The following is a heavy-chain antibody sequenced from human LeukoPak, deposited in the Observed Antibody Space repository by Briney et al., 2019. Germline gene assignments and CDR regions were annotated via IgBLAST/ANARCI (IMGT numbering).Heavy chain of an antibody. V-gene: IGHV3-30*18. Sequence: GGSLRLSCAASGFTFSSYGMHWVRQAPGKGLEWVAVISYDGSNKYYADSVKGRFTISRDNSKNTQYLQMNSLRAEDTAVYYCAKDRYYDSSGIFDYWGQGTLVTVSS. J-gene: IGHJ4*02. CDR2: ISYDGSNK. CDR1: GFTFSSYG. D-gene: IGHD3-22*01. CDR3: AKDRYYDSSGIFDY.